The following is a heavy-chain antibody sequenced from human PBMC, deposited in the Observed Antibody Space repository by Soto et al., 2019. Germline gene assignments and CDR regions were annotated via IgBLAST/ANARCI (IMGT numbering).Heavy chain of an antibody. CDR3: GRIDCSGGSCYGDY. V-gene: IGHV4-34*01. Sequence: QVQLQQWGAGLLKPSETLSLTCAVYGGSFSGYYWNWIRQPPGKGLEWIGEINHSGSTKYNPSLKSRVTISVDTSNNHFSLRLSSVTAADTAVYYCGRIDCSGGSCYGDYWGQGTLVTVSS. J-gene: IGHJ4*02. CDR2: INHSGST. CDR1: GGSFSGYY. D-gene: IGHD2-15*01.